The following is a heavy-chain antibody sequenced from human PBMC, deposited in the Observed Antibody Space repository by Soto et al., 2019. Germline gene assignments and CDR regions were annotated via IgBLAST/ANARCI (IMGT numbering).Heavy chain of an antibody. D-gene: IGHD3-3*01. V-gene: IGHV3-48*01. CDR2: ISSSSSTI. Sequence: GGSLRLSCAASGFTFSSYSMNWVRQAPGKGLEWVSYISSSSSTIYYADSVKGRFTISRDNAKNSLYLQMNSLRAEDTAVYYCARDNDFWSGPYYWYNWFDPWGQGTLVTVS. CDR1: GFTFSSYS. CDR3: ARDNDFWSGPYYWYNWFDP. J-gene: IGHJ5*02.